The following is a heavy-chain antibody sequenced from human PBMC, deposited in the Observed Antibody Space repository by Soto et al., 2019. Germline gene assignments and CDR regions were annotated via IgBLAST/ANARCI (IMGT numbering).Heavy chain of an antibody. D-gene: IGHD3-16*02. CDR1: GGTFSSSG. Sequence: QVHLVQSGTEVKKPGSSVKVSCKASGGTFSSSGFSWVRQAPGQGLEWMGMIVPSLDTTNYAQKFQARATITADEVTSTAYMELLSLRSEDTAVYYCARWPQPRYTADPYAVDVWGQGTRVIVSS. J-gene: IGHJ6*02. V-gene: IGHV1-69*11. CDR3: ARWPQPRYTADPYAVDV. CDR2: IVPSLDTT.